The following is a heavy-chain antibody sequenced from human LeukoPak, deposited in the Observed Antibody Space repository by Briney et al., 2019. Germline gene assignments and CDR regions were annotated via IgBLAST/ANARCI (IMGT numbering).Heavy chain of an antibody. CDR3: AVGYSYGFMDV. CDR2: IYYSGNT. V-gene: IGHV4-39*07. J-gene: IGHJ6*04. D-gene: IGHD5-18*01. Sequence: SETLSLTCSVSGGSIRSTTYCWGWIRQPPGKGLEWIGSIYYSGNTYYSPSLMSRVTISVATSKNQFSLKLSSVTATDTAVYYCAVGYSYGFMDVWGKGTTVTISS. CDR1: GGSIRSTTYC.